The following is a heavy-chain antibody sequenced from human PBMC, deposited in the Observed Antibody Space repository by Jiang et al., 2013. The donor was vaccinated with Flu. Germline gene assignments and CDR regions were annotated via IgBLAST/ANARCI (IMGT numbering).Heavy chain of an antibody. Sequence: LEWVAVIWYDGSNKYYADSVKGRFTISRDNSKNTLYLQMNSLRAEDTAVYYCARETYYYDSSGYGFDYWGQGTLVTVSS. CDR2: IWYDGSNK. V-gene: IGHV3-33*01. J-gene: IGHJ4*02. CDR3: ARETYYYDSSGYGFDY. D-gene: IGHD3-22*01.